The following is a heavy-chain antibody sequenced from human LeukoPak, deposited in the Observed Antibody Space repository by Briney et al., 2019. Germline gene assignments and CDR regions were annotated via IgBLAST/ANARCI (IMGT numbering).Heavy chain of an antibody. CDR1: GFIFDDYG. CDR3: GRVYCSTTSCYDYYDYYMDV. CDR2: TNWDGAST. Sequence: GGSLRLSCAASGFIFDDYGMSWVRHVPGKGLEWVSGTNWDGASTGYADSVKGRFTISRDNVKNFLYLQMNSLRVEDTALYFCGRVYCSTTSCYDYYDYYMDVWGKGTTVTVSS. D-gene: IGHD2-2*01. V-gene: IGHV3-20*04. J-gene: IGHJ6*03.